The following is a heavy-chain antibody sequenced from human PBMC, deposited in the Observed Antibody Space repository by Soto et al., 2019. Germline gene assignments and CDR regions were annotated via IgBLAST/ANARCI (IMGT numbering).Heavy chain of an antibody. CDR3: ARASGGYCSGGRCYFEY. V-gene: IGHV1-46*01. J-gene: IGHJ4*02. CDR2: INPSGAGA. Sequence: QVQLVQSGAEVKKPGASVKLSCKASGYTFTSYYIHWVRQAPGQGLEWLGIINPSGAGAGYAQKFEGRVTITRDTSRNTVYIELSSLRSEARAVYYFARASGGYCSGGRCYFEYWGQGALVTVS. D-gene: IGHD2-15*01. CDR1: GYTFTSYY.